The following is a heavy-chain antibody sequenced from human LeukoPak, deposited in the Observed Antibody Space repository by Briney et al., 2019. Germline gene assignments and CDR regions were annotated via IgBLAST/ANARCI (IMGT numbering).Heavy chain of an antibody. D-gene: IGHD1/OR15-1a*01. CDR2: INKDGGGI. CDR3: AGGNSMDV. Sequence: GGSLRLSCAVSGFPFSNSWMYWVRQAPGKGLEGVANINKDGGGISYVDSVKGRFIVSRDNARNSLYLQMNSLRVEDTAVYFCAGGNSMDVWGKGTAVTVSS. V-gene: IGHV3-7*03. J-gene: IGHJ6*04. CDR1: GFPFSNSW.